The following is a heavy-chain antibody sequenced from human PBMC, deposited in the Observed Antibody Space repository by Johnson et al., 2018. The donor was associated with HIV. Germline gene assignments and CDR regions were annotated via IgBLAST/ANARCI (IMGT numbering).Heavy chain of an antibody. CDR1: GFTFSSYW. D-gene: IGHD5-12*01. CDR3: AKEDEWLRFGSAFDI. Sequence: VQLVESGGGLVQPGGSLRLSCAASGFTFSSYWMSWVRQAPGKGLEWVANIKQDGSEKYYVDSVKGRFTISRDNAKNSLYLQMNSLRAEDTAVYYCAKEDEWLRFGSAFDIWGHGTMVTVSS. J-gene: IGHJ3*02. CDR2: IKQDGSEK. V-gene: IGHV3-7*05.